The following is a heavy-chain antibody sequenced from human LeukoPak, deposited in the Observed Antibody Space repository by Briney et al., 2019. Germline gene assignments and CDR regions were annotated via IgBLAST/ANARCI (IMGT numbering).Heavy chain of an antibody. CDR1: GYTFTSYG. CDR3: ARSLRTPRGY. V-gene: IGHV1-2*02. D-gene: IGHD3-10*01. CDR2: INPNSGGT. Sequence: PRASVKVSCKASGYTFTSYGISWVRQAPGQGLEWMGWINPNSGGTNYAQKFQGRVTMTRDTSISTAYMELSRLRSDDTAVYYCARSLRTPRGYWGQGTLVTVSS. J-gene: IGHJ4*02.